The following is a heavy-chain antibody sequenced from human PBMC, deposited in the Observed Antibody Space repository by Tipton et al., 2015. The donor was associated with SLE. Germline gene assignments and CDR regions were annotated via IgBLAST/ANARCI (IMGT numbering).Heavy chain of an antibody. Sequence: TLSLTCIVSGGSISRGTYYWSWIRQHPGKGPEWIGYIYNSGGTYYNPSLKSRVTISIDTSKNQFSLKVNSVTAADTALHYCARAVAGNSEYFDYWGHGTLVTVSS. CDR3: ARAVAGNSEYFDY. CDR2: IYNSGGT. CDR1: GGSISRGTYY. V-gene: IGHV4-31*03. D-gene: IGHD6-19*01. J-gene: IGHJ4*01.